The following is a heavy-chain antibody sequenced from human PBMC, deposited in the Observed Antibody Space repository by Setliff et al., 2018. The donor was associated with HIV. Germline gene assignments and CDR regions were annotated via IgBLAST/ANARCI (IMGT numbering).Heavy chain of an antibody. V-gene: IGHV4-59*01. J-gene: IGHJ3*02. CDR2: IYYSGST. CDR3: ASGILKKYALDI. CDR1: GGSISSYY. Sequence: PSETLSLTCTVSGGSISSYYWSWIRQPPGKGLEWIGYIYYSGSTNYNPSLKRRGAISVDTSKNQFSLKLSSVTAADTAVYYCASGILKKYALDIWGQGTMVTVSS.